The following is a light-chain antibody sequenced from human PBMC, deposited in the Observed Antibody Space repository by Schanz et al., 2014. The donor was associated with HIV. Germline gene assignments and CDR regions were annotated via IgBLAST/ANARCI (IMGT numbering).Light chain of an antibody. CDR1: SSDIGGSDY. J-gene: IGLJ3*02. CDR2: DVN. Sequence: QSALTQPASVSGSPGQSITISCSGTSSDIGGSDYVSWYQQHPGKAPKLMIYDVNKRPSAVPDRFSGSKSGNTASLTVSGLQAEDEADYYCSSYAGSNNWVFGGGTKLTVL. CDR3: SSYAGSNNWV. V-gene: IGLV2-8*01.